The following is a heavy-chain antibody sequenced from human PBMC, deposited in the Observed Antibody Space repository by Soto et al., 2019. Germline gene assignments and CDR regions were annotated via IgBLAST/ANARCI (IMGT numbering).Heavy chain of an antibody. CDR1: GFTFSSYG. V-gene: IGHV3-30*18. CDR3: AKDIGSSGWQYYYYYYGMDV. J-gene: IGHJ6*02. Sequence: GGSLRLSCAASGFTFSSYGMHWVRQAPGKGLEWVAVISYDGSNKYYADSVKGRFTISRDNSKNTLYLQMNSLRAEDTAVYYCAKDIGSSGWQYYYYYYGMDVWGQGTTVTVSS. CDR2: ISYDGSNK. D-gene: IGHD6-19*01.